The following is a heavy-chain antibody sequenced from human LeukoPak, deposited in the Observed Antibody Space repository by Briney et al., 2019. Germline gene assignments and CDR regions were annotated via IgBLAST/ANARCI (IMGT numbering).Heavy chain of an antibody. CDR2: MSYSGST. CDR3: ASGYSYGFDY. CDR1: GGSISSSSYY. J-gene: IGHJ4*02. V-gene: IGHV4-39*07. Sequence: SETLSLTCTVSGGSISSSSYYWGWIRQPPGKGLEWIGRMSYSGSTDYNPSLKSRVTISVDTSKNQFSLRLSSVTAADTAVYYCASGYSYGFDYWGQGTLVTVSS. D-gene: IGHD5-18*01.